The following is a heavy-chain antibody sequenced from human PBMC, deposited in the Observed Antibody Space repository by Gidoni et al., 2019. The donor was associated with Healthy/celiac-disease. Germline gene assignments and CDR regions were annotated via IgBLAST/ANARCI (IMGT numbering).Heavy chain of an antibody. J-gene: IGHJ4*02. CDR2: IYTRGST. Sequence: QVQLQESGPGLVKPSQTLSLTCTVSGGSISSGSYYWSWIRQTAGKGLEWIGRIYTRGSTNYNPSLKSRVTISVYTSKNQFSLKLSSVTAADTAVYYCAREVGYYDILTGYYNPKYYFDYWGQGTLVTVSS. CDR1: GGSISSGSYY. CDR3: AREVGYYDILTGYYNPKYYFDY. D-gene: IGHD3-9*01. V-gene: IGHV4-61*02.